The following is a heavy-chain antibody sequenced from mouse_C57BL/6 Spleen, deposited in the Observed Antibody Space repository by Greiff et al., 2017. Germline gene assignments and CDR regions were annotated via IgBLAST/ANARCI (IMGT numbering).Heavy chain of an antibody. CDR1: GYTFTDYN. D-gene: IGHD1-1*01. CDR3: ALSTVVEGYAMDY. J-gene: IGHJ4*01. CDR2: INPNNGGT. Sequence: VQLQQSGPELVKPGASVKIPCKASGYTFTDYNMDWVKQSHGQSLEWIGDINPNNGGTIYNQKFKGKATLTVDKSSSTAYMELRSLTSEDTAVYYCALSTVVEGYAMDYWGQGTSVTVSS. V-gene: IGHV1-18*01.